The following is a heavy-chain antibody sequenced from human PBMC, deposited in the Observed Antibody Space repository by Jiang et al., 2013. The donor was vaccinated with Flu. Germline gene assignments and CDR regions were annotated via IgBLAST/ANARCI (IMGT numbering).Heavy chain of an antibody. Sequence: QLVESGAEVKKPGASVKVSCKASGYTFTGYYMHWVRQAPGQGLEWMGWINPNSGGTNYAQKFQGRVTMTRDTSISTAYMELSRLRSDDTAVYYCAAVEYSSTQIRTNFDYWGQGTLVTVSS. CDR2: INPNSGGT. J-gene: IGHJ4*02. V-gene: IGHV1-2*02. D-gene: IGHD6-6*01. CDR3: AAVEYSSTQIRTNFDY. CDR1: GYTFTGYY.